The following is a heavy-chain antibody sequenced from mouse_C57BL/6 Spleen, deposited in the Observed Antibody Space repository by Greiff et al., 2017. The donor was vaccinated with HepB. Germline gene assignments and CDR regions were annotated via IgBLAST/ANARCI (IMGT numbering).Heavy chain of an antibody. CDR1: GYTFTDYN. J-gene: IGHJ3*01. Sequence: EVQLQQSGPELVKPGASVKIPCKASGYTFTDYNMDWVKQSHGKSLEWIGDINPNNGGTIYNQKFKGKATLTVDKSSSTADMELRSLTSEDTAVYYCARWRDGYRPFAYWGQGTLVTVSA. CDR3: ARWRDGYRPFAY. CDR2: INPNNGGT. D-gene: IGHD2-3*01. V-gene: IGHV1-18*01.